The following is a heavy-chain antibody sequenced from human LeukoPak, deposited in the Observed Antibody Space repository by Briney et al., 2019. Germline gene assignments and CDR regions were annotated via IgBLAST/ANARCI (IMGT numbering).Heavy chain of an antibody. V-gene: IGHV3-23*01. CDR1: GFTFSNYG. CDR2: ISGSSAST. CDR3: AVGSYYFDY. Sequence: GGSLRLSCAASGFTFSNYGMNWVRQAPGKGLEWVSGISGSSASTYYADSVKGRFTISRDNSKNTLYVQMNSLRAEDTAVYYCAVGSYYFDYWGQGTLVTVSS. D-gene: IGHD3-10*01. J-gene: IGHJ4*02.